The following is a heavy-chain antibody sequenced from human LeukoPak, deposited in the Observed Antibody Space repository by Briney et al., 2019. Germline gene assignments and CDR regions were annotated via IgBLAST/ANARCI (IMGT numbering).Heavy chain of an antibody. CDR2: ISGSGSTI. CDR3: ARWAAAGTGLDY. Sequence: GGSLRLSCAASGFTFSSYEMNWVRQAPGKGLEWVSYISGSGSTIYYADSVKGRFTISRGNAKNSLYLQMNSLRAEDTAVYYCARWAAAGTGLDYWGQGTLVTVSS. CDR1: GFTFSSYE. J-gene: IGHJ4*02. D-gene: IGHD6-13*01. V-gene: IGHV3-48*03.